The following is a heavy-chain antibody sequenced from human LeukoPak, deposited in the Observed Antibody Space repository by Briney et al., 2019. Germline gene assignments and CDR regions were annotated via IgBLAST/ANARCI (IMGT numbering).Heavy chain of an antibody. V-gene: IGHV1-69*04. D-gene: IGHD3-22*01. CDR3: AVLVLYYDSSGQGNY. CDR2: IIPILGIA. CDR1: GGTFSSYA. Sequence: SVKASCKASGGTFSSYAISWVRQAPGQGLEWMGRIIPILGIANYAQKFQGRVTITADKSTSTAYMELSSLRSEDTAVYYCAVLVLYYDSSGQGNYWGQGTLVTVSS. J-gene: IGHJ4*02.